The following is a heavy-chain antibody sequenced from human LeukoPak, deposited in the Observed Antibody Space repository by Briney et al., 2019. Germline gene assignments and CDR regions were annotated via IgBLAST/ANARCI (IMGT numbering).Heavy chain of an antibody. D-gene: IGHD1-26*01. CDR2: INSDGSST. CDR1: GFTFSSYW. V-gene: IGHV3-74*01. Sequence: GESLKISCAASGFTFSSYWMHWVRQAPGKGLVWVSRINSDGSSTSYADSVKGRFTISRDNAKNTLYLQMNSLRAEDTAVYYCARVGLGAPRDWGQGTLVTVSS. CDR3: ARVGLGAPRD. J-gene: IGHJ4*02.